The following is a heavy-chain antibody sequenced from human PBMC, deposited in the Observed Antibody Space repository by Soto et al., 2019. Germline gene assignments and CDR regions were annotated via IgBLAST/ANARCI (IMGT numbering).Heavy chain of an antibody. CDR1: GYSFTIYW. CDR2: IYPGDSDT. Sequence: EVQLVPSGAAVKKPGESLKISCKGSGYSFTIYWIGWVRQMPGKGLEWLGIIYPGDSDTRYSPSFQGQVTISADKSISTAYLQWSSLKASDTAMYYCASPLRGYSYGYGYWGQGSLVTVSS. D-gene: IGHD5-18*01. J-gene: IGHJ4*02. V-gene: IGHV5-51*01. CDR3: ASPLRGYSYGYGY.